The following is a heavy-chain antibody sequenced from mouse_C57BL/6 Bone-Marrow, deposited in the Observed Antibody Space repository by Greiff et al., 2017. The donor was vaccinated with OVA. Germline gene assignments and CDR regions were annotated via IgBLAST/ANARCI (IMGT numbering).Heavy chain of an antibody. CDR1: GFNIKDDY. D-gene: IGHD1-1*01. CDR3: TTDYYGSSYFWFAY. Sequence: EVQLQQSGAELVRPGASVKLSCTASGFNIKDDYMHWVKQRPEQGLEWIGWIDPENGDTEYASKFQGRATITADTASNTAYLQLSRLTSEDTAVYYCTTDYYGSSYFWFAYWGQGTRVTVSA. V-gene: IGHV14-4*01. J-gene: IGHJ3*01. CDR2: IDPENGDT.